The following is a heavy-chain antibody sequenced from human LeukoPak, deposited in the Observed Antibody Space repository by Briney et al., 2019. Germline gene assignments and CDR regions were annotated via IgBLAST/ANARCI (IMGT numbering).Heavy chain of an antibody. D-gene: IGHD1-1*01. J-gene: IGHJ4*02. CDR3: AEDQQLEPFHY. Sequence: GGSLRLSCSASGFKFSNYGMYWVRQAPGKGLEWVAFIQFDGNDKFYADSVQGRFTISRDNSKNTLYLQMNSLGTGDTAIYYCAEDQQLEPFHYWGRGTLVTVSS. CDR2: IQFDGNDK. V-gene: IGHV3-30*02. CDR1: GFKFSNYG.